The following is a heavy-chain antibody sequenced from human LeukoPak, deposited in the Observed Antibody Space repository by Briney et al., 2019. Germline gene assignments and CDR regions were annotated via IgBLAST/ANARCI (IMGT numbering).Heavy chain of an antibody. CDR2: INSASSST. D-gene: IGHD3-3*01. J-gene: IGHJ4*02. Sequence: GGSLRLSCAASGFTFSSYWMHWVRQAPGKGLVWVSRINSASSSTSYADSVKGRFTIPRDNAKNSLYLQMNSLRAEDTAVYYCARASVPYDSWCGYYIDDWGQGTLVTVSS. CDR1: GFTFSSYW. CDR3: ARASVPYDSWCGYYIDD. V-gene: IGHV3-74*01.